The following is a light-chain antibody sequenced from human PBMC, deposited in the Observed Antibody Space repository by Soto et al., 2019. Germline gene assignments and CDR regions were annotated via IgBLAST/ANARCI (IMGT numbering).Light chain of an antibody. J-gene: IGLJ2*01. CDR2: SND. CDR1: SSNIGTNT. Sequence: QSVLTQPPSASGTPGQRVSISCSGGSSNIGTNTVNWYQHLPGTAPKLLIFSNDERPSGVPDRFSGSKSGTSASLAISGLQSDDEADYYCGTWDSSLSAGVFGGGTQLTVL. CDR3: GTWDSSLSAGV. V-gene: IGLV1-44*01.